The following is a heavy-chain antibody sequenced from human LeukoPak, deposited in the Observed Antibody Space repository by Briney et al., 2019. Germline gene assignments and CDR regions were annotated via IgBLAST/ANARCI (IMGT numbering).Heavy chain of an antibody. CDR3: ARLTHRAYYYGSGSYYKVFDY. CDR1: GGSFSGYY. D-gene: IGHD3-10*01. V-gene: IGHV4-34*01. CDR2: INHSGST. Sequence: SETLSLTCAVYGGSFSGYYWSWIRQPPGKGLEWIGEINHSGSTNYNPSLKSRVTKSVDTSKNQFSLKLSSVTAADTAVYYCARLTHRAYYYGSGSYYKVFDYWGQGTLVTVSS. J-gene: IGHJ4*02.